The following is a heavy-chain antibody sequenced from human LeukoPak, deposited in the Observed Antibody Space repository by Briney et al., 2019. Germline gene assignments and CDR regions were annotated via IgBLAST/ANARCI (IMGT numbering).Heavy chain of an antibody. CDR2: ISSSSSYI. CDR3: XRDHRARYYDFWSGYPPAYDY. V-gene: IGHV3-21*01. CDR1: GFTFSSYS. Sequence: PGGSLRLSCAASGFTFSSYSMTWVRQAPGKGLEWVSSISSSSSYIYYADSVKGRFTISRDNAKNSLYLQMNSLRAEDTAVYYXXRDHRARYYDFWSGYPPAYDYWGQGTLVTVSS. D-gene: IGHD3-3*01. J-gene: IGHJ4*02.